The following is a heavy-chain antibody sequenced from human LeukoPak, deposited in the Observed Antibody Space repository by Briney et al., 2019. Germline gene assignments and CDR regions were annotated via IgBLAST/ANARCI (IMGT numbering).Heavy chain of an antibody. CDR2: IIPIFGTA. CDR1: GGTFSSYA. CDR3: AGASGSAMADYYFDY. V-gene: IGHV1-69*13. D-gene: IGHD5-18*01. J-gene: IGHJ4*02. Sequence: APVKVSCKASGGTFSSYAISWVRQAPGQGLEWMGGIIPIFGTANYAQKFQGRVTITADESTSTAYMELSSLRSEDTAVYYCAGASGSAMADYYFDYWGQGTLVTVSS.